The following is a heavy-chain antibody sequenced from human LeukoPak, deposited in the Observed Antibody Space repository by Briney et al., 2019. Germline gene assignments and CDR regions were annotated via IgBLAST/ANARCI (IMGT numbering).Heavy chain of an antibody. CDR1: SGSFSSGSYY. Sequence: PSETLSLTCSVSSGSFSSGSYYWGWIRQPPGKGLEWIGYIYYSGSTTYNPSLKSRVSMSVDTSKNNFSLKLSSVTAADTAVYYCARVPISTTARGYFDYWGQGTLVTVSS. V-gene: IGHV4-61*03. CDR2: IYYSGST. CDR3: ARVPISTTARGYFDY. D-gene: IGHD4-17*01. J-gene: IGHJ4*02.